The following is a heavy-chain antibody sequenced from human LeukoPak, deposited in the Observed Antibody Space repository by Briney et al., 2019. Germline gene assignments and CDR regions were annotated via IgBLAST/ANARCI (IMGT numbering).Heavy chain of an antibody. D-gene: IGHD1-26*01. CDR2: IYYSGST. V-gene: IGHV4-59*01. Sequence: SETLSLTCSISGGSISSYYWSWIRQPPGKGLEWIGYIYYSGSTNYNPSLKSRVTISVDTSKNQFSLKLSSVTAADTAVYYCAREKSGSYSVNWFDPWGQGTLVTVSS. CDR1: GGSISSYY. CDR3: AREKSGSYSVNWFDP. J-gene: IGHJ5*02.